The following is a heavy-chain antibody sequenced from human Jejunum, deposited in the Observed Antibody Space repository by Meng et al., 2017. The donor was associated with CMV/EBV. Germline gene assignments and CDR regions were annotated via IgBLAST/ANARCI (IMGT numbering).Heavy chain of an antibody. CDR3: VKDINSGFYFTY. Sequence: SCETSGFTFSNYYMFWVRQAPGKGLQWLANINSDGTEQHYVNSVKGRFTISRDNAKKSLYLQMSSLRVENTALYYCVKDINSGFYFTYWGQGTLVTVSS. V-gene: IGHV3-7*01. D-gene: IGHD1-26*01. CDR2: INSDGTEQ. CDR1: GFTFSNYY. J-gene: IGHJ4*02.